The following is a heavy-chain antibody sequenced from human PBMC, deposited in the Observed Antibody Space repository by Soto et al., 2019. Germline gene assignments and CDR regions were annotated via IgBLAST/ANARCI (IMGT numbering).Heavy chain of an antibody. V-gene: IGHV3-21*01. CDR1: GFTFSSYS. CDR3: ARSDCSGGSCYQYYFDY. CDR2: ISSSSSYI. Sequence: GGSLRLSCAASGFTFSSYSMNWVRQAPGKGLEWVSSISSSSSYIYYADSVKGRFTISRDNAKNSLYLQMNSLRAEDTAVYYCARSDCSGGSCYQYYFDYWGQGTLVTSPQ. D-gene: IGHD2-15*01. J-gene: IGHJ4*02.